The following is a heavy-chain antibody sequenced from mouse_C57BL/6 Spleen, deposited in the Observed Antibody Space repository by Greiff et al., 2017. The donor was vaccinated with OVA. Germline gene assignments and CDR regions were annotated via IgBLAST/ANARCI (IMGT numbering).Heavy chain of an antibody. CDR1: GISITTGNYR. CDR2: IYYSGTI. CDR3: ARDGNYGSYRYFDV. V-gene: IGHV3-5*01. Sequence: EVKLMESGPGLVKPSQTVFLTCTVTGISITTGNYRWSWIRQFPGNKLEWIGYIYYSGTITYNPSLTSPTTITRDTPKNQFFLEMNPLTAEDTATYYGARDGNYGSYRYFDVWGTGTTVTVSS. J-gene: IGHJ1*03. D-gene: IGHD1-1*02.